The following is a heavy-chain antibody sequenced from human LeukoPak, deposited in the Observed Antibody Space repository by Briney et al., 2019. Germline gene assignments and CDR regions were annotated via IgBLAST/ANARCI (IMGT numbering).Heavy chain of an antibody. Sequence: ASVKVSCKAFGYTFTSNYMHWVRQAPGQGLEWVGVISPNGGFTSYAQKFQGRVTMTRDTSTSTDYMEMSSLGSDDTAVYYCASEIPNTGYFPYWGLGTLVTVSS. V-gene: IGHV1-46*01. CDR3: ASEIPNTGYFPY. D-gene: IGHD3-9*01. J-gene: IGHJ4*02. CDR1: GYTFTSNY. CDR2: ISPNGGFT.